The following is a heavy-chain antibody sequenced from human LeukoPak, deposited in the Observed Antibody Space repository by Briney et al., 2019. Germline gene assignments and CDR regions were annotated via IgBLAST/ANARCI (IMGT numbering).Heavy chain of an antibody. CDR2: IKRYGSDT. J-gene: IGHJ4*02. Sequence: PGGSLRLSCAASGFAFSSYWMSWVRQAPGKGLEWVANIKRYGSDTSYVDSVKGRFTISRDNAKNSLYLQLNSLRAEDTAVYYCARDANYYDSRGENYFNYWGQGTLVTVSS. V-gene: IGHV3-7*01. D-gene: IGHD3-22*01. CDR3: ARDANYYDSRGENYFNY. CDR1: GFAFSSYW.